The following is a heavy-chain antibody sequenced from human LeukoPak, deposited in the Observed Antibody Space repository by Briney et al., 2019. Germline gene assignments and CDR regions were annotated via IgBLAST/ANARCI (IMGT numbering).Heavy chain of an antibody. J-gene: IGHJ4*02. Sequence: GGSLRLSCAASGFTFSSYEMNWVRQAPGKGLEWVSAISGSGGSTYYADSVKGRFTISRDNSKNTLYLQMNSLRAEDTAVYYCAKWTGHSGWGDYWGQGTLVTVSS. V-gene: IGHV3-23*01. D-gene: IGHD6-19*01. CDR1: GFTFSSYE. CDR3: AKWTGHSGWGDY. CDR2: ISGSGGST.